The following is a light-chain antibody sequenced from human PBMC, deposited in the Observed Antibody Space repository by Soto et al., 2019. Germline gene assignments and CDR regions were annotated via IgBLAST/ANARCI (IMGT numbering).Light chain of an antibody. J-gene: IGLJ2*01. Sequence: QSALTQPPSASGSPGQSVTISCTGTSSDVGGYNYVSWYQQHPGKAPKLMIYEVSKRPPGVPDRFSGSKSGNTASLTVSGLQAEDEADYYCSSYAGSKNVVFGGGTQLTVL. V-gene: IGLV2-8*01. CDR2: EVS. CDR1: SSDVGGYNY. CDR3: SSYAGSKNVV.